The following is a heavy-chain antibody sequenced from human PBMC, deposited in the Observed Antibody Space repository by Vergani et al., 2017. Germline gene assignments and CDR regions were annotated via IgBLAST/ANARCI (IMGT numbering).Heavy chain of an antibody. CDR2: ISYNGNNK. Sequence: QVQLVESGGGVVQPGGSLRLSCAASGFTLNTYAIHWVRQAPGKGLEWTAVISYNGNNKYYADSVKGRFTISRDNSKNTLYLQMNSLRPEDTAVYYCARDHKASRLDWYFNLWGRGTLVTVS. CDR3: ARDHKASRLDWYFNL. CDR1: GFTLNTYA. D-gene: IGHD6-6*01. V-gene: IGHV3-30-3*01. J-gene: IGHJ2*01.